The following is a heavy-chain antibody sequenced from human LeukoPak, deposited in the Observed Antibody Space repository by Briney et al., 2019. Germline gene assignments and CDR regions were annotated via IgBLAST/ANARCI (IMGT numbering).Heavy chain of an antibody. Sequence: TSETLSLTCAVYGGSLSGYYWSWIRQPPGKGLEWIGEINHSGSTNYNPSLKSRVTISVDTSKNQFSLKLSSVTAADTAVYYCARGTSYYYYYGMDVWGKGTTVTVSS. CDR3: ARGTSYYYYYGMDV. CDR2: INHSGST. J-gene: IGHJ6*04. V-gene: IGHV4-34*01. CDR1: GGSLSGYY.